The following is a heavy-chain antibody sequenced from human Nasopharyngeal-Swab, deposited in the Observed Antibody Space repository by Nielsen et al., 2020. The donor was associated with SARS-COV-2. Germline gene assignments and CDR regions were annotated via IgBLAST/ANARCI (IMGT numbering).Heavy chain of an antibody. CDR2: INTNTGNP. J-gene: IGHJ6*02. CDR3: ARGGRYPRYHYYGMDV. D-gene: IGHD1-26*01. V-gene: IGHV7-4-1*02. Sequence: WVRQAPGQGLEWMGWINTNTGNPTYAQGFTGRFVFSLDTSVSTAYLQISSLKAEDTAVYYCARGGRYPRYHYYGMDVWGQGTTVTVSS.